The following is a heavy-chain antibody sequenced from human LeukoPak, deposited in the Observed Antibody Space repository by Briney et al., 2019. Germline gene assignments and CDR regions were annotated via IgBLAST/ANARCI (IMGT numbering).Heavy chain of an antibody. Sequence: ASVKVSCKASGYTFTTYYMHWVRQAPGQGLEWMGIIYPSGGSTNYAQKFQGRVTMTRDTSTSTVYMELRSLRSEDTAVYYCARDLNYLGFDYWGQGTLVTVSS. CDR3: ARDLNYLGFDY. V-gene: IGHV1-46*01. D-gene: IGHD3-10*01. J-gene: IGHJ4*02. CDR2: IYPSGGST. CDR1: GYTFTTYY.